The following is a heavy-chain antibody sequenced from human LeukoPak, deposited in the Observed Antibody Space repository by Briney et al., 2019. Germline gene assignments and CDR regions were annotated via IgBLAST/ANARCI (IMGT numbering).Heavy chain of an antibody. CDR2: IYYSGST. D-gene: IGHD1-26*01. CDR1: GGSISSYY. V-gene: IGHV4-59*01. CDR3: ARAHGKWEPYAFDI. J-gene: IGHJ3*02. Sequence: SETLSLTCTVSGGSISSYYWSWIRQPPGKGLEWIGYIYYSGSTNYNPSLKSRVTISVDTSKNQFSLKLSSVTAADTAVYYSARAHGKWEPYAFDIWGQGTMVTVSS.